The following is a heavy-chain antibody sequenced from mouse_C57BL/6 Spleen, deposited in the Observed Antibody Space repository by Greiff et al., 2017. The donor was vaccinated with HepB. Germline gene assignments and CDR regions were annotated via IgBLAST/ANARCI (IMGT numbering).Heavy chain of an antibody. J-gene: IGHJ4*01. CDR3: ARHDGYSVRAMDY. Sequence: QVQLQQPGAELVKPGASVKLSCKASGYTFTSYWMHWVKQRPGQGLEWIGMIHPNSGSTNYNEKFKSKATLTVDKSSSTAYMQLSSLTSEDSAVYYCARHDGYSVRAMDYWGQGTSVTVSS. CDR2: IHPNSGST. CDR1: GYTFTSYW. D-gene: IGHD2-3*01. V-gene: IGHV1-64*01.